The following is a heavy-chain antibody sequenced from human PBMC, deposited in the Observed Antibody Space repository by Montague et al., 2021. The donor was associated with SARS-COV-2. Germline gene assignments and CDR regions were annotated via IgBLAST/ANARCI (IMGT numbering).Heavy chain of an antibody. CDR2: IWYDGSNE. CDR1: GFSFSNQG. V-gene: IGHV3-33*01. Sequence: SLRLSCAASGFSFSNQGMHWVRQAPGKGLEWVAVIWYDGSNEYYADSVKGRFTTSRDNSKNILYLQMNSLRVEDTAVYYCASDREDGYKWLDFWGQGTLVTVSS. CDR3: ASDREDGYKWLDF. D-gene: IGHD5-24*01. J-gene: IGHJ4*02.